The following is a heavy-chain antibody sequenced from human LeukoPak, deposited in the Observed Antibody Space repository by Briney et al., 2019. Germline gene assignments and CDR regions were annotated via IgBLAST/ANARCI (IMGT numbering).Heavy chain of an antibody. CDR2: IANDGRDK. V-gene: IGHV3-30*18. Sequence: GGSLRLSCAASGFTFSDYGMHWVRQAPGKGLEWVAVIANDGRDKKYADSVRGRFTISRDNSKNTVYLQMNSLRAEDTAVFYCVKDMKIKAAGYYFVYWGQGTLVTVSS. CDR1: GFTFSDYG. CDR3: VKDMKIKAAGYYFVY. D-gene: IGHD6-13*01. J-gene: IGHJ4*02.